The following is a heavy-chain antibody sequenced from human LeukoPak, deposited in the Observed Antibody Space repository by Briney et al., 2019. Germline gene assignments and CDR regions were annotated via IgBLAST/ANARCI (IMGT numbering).Heavy chain of an antibody. Sequence: ASVKVSCKVSGYTLTELSMHWVRQAPGKGLEWMGGFDPEDGETIYAQKFQGRVTMTEDTSTDTAYMELSSLRSEDTAAYYCATGALGYCSGGSCYGEYFQHWGQGTLVTVSS. J-gene: IGHJ1*01. CDR3: ATGALGYCSGGSCYGEYFQH. D-gene: IGHD2-15*01. CDR2: FDPEDGET. V-gene: IGHV1-24*01. CDR1: GYTLTELS.